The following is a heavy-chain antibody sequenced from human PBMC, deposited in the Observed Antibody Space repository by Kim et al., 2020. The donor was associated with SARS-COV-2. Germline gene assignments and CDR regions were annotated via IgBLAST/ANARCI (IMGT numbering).Heavy chain of an antibody. Sequence: SETLSLTCTVSGGSISSYYWSWIRQPPGKGLEWIGYIYYSGSTNYNPSLKSRVTISVDTSKNQFSLKLSSVTAADTAVYYCARKEVHYRDAFDIWGQGTMVTVSS. J-gene: IGHJ3*02. CDR2: IYYSGST. CDR1: GGSISSYY. V-gene: IGHV4-59*13. D-gene: IGHD3-10*01. CDR3: ARKEVHYRDAFDI.